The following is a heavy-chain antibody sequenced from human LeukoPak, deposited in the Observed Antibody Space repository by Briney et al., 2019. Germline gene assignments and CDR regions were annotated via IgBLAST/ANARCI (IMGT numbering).Heavy chain of an antibody. D-gene: IGHD4-17*01. CDR1: GFTFSSYA. CDR3: ARGRYGDQRVDRGY. V-gene: IGHV3-30-3*01. CDR2: ISYDGSNK. Sequence: GGSLRLSCAASGFTFSSYAMHWVCQAPGKGLEWVAVISYDGSNKYYADSVKGRFTISRDNAKNSLYLQVNSLRTEDTAVYYCARGRYGDQRVDRGYWGQGTLVTVSS. J-gene: IGHJ4*02.